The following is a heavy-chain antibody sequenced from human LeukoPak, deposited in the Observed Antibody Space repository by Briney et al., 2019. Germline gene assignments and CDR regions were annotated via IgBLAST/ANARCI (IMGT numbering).Heavy chain of an antibody. J-gene: IGHJ6*03. Sequence: GGSLRLSCAASGFTFSSYSMNWVRQAPGKGLEWVSSISSSSSYIYYADSVKGRFTISRDNAKNSLYLQMNSLRAEDTAVYYCARTFGDYPYYYYYMDVWGKGTTVTASS. V-gene: IGHV3-21*01. CDR3: ARTFGDYPYYYYYMDV. CDR2: ISSSSSYI. D-gene: IGHD4-17*01. CDR1: GFTFSSYS.